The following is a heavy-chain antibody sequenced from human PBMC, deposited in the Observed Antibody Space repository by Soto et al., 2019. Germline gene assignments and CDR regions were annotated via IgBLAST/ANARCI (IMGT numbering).Heavy chain of an antibody. CDR1: GFTLSTYL. J-gene: IGHJ2*01. Sequence: EVQLVESGGGLVQPGGSLRLSCAASGFTLSTYLIHWVRQAPGKGLVWVSRISSDGTTTTYADSVKGRFTISRDNAKNTAYLQMNSLRAEDTAVYYCARGYYDCSSHYYGYFDLWGRGTLVTVSS. D-gene: IGHD3-22*01. V-gene: IGHV3-74*01. CDR3: ARGYYDCSSHYYGYFDL. CDR2: ISSDGTTT.